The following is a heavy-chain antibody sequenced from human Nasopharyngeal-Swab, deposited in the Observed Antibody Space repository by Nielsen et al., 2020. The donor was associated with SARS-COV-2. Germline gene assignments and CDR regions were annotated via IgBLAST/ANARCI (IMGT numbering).Heavy chain of an antibody. CDR3: ARDVTTVTTPYFDY. D-gene: IGHD4-17*01. V-gene: IGHV1-18*01. CDR2: ISAYNGNT. Sequence: ASVKVSCKASGYTFINYGISWVRQAPGQGLEWMGWISAYNGNTNCAQKLQGRVTMTTDTSTSTAYMELRSLRSDDTAVYYCARDVTTVTTPYFDYWGQGTLVTVSS. CDR1: GYTFINYG. J-gene: IGHJ4*02.